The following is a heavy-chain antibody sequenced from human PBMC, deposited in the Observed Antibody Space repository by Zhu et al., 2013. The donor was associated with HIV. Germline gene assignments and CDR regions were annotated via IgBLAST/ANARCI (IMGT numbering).Heavy chain of an antibody. CDR2: INPSGGST. Sequence: QVQLVQSGTEVKKPGASVRVSCKTSRYTFTAYYIHWVRQAPGQGLEWMGIINPSGGSTTYAQKFQGRVTMTRDTSTSTVYMELSSLRSEDTAVYYCARALITIFGVANDAFDIWGQGTMVTVSS. CDR3: ARALITIFGVANDAFDI. J-gene: IGHJ3*02. CDR1: RYTFTAYY. V-gene: IGHV1-46*01. D-gene: IGHD3-3*01.